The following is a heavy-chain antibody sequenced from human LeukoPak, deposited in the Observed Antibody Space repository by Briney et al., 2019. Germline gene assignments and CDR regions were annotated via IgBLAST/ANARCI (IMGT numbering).Heavy chain of an antibody. CDR3: ATRLEAAAINSYAEYFQH. Sequence: SVKVSCKASGGTFSSYAISWVRQAPGQGLEWMGRIIPILGIANYAQKFQGRVTITADKSTSTAYMELSSLRSEDTAVYYCATRLEAAAINSYAEYFQHWGQGTLVTVSS. J-gene: IGHJ1*01. V-gene: IGHV1-69*04. CDR2: IIPILGIA. CDR1: GGTFSSYA. D-gene: IGHD6-13*01.